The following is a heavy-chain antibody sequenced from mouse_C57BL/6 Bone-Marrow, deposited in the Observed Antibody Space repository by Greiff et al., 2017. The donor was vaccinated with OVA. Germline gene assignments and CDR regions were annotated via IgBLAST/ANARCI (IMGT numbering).Heavy chain of an antibody. V-gene: IGHV2-5*01. CDR1: GFSLTSYG. J-gene: IGHJ2*01. D-gene: IGHD1-1*01. Sequence: LKVSGPGLVQPSQSLSITCTVSGFSLTSYGVHWVRQSPGKGLEWLGVIWRGGSTDYNAAFMSRLSITKDNSKSQVFFKMNSLQADDTAIYYCAKGNYGSSYVYYFDYWGQGTTLTVSS. CDR2: IWRGGST. CDR3: AKGNYGSSYVYYFDY.